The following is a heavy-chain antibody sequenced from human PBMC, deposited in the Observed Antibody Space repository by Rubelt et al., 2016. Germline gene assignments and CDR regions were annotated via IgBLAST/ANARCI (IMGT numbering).Heavy chain of an antibody. CDR3: ARTYYYDSSGPVDY. D-gene: IGHD3-22*01. CDR2: IDYSGSS. Sequence: QLQLQESGPGLVKPSETLSLTCTVSAGSISRSTSYWGWIRQAPGKGLEWIGSIDYSGSSYYNPSLKSRVTISVDSSKNQFSRKLSSVTAADTAGYYCARTYYYDSSGPVDYWGQGTLVTVSS. V-gene: IGHV4-39*01. J-gene: IGHJ4*02. CDR1: AGSISRSTSY.